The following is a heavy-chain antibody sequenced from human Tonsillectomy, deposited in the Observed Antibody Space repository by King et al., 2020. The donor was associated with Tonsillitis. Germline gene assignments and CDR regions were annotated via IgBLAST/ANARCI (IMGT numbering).Heavy chain of an antibody. J-gene: IGHJ5*02. D-gene: IGHD3-22*01. CDR1: GDTFSTYA. CDR3: TRGDSSGYQYPWFDP. V-gene: IGHV1-69*01. CDR2: IIPIFGTA. Sequence: VQLVQSGAEVKKPGSSVKVSCKASGDTFSTYAISWVRQAPGQGLEWMGGIIPIFGTATYAQKFQGGVTITADESTSTAYMELSSLRSEDTAVYYCTRGDSSGYQYPWFDPWGQGTLVTVSS.